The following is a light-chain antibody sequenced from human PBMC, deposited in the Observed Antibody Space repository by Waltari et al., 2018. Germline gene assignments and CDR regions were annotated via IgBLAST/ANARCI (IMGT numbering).Light chain of an antibody. J-gene: IGKJ4*01. Sequence: EIVLTQSPGTLSLSPGEGATLSCRTSQTIRTTNLAWYQQKTGQAPTLLIYGAFTRATGIPDRFTGSGSGTDFSLTISSLEPEDFATYYCQQYDVSPLTFGGGTKVEIK. CDR3: QQYDVSPLT. CDR1: QTIRTTN. CDR2: GAF. V-gene: IGKV3-20*01.